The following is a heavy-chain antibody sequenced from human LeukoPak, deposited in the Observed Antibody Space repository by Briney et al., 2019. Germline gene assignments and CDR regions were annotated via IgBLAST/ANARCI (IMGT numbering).Heavy chain of an antibody. J-gene: IGHJ4*02. Sequence: PVGSLRLSCAASGFTFTGYEMNWVRQAPGKGLEWVSYISSSGGTIYYADSVKGRFTISRDNAKNSLYLQMNSLRAEDTAVYYCARVLRDSSGYPFDYWGQGTLATVSS. V-gene: IGHV3-48*03. D-gene: IGHD3-22*01. CDR1: GFTFTGYE. CDR3: ARVLRDSSGYPFDY. CDR2: ISSSGGTI.